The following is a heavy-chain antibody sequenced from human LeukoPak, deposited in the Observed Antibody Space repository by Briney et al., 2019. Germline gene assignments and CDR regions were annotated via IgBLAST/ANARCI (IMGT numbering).Heavy chain of an antibody. CDR1: GYSFTSHW. CDR2: IYAGDSGT. V-gene: IGHV5-51*01. D-gene: IGHD6-13*01. J-gene: IGHJ4*02. Sequence: KDGESLKISCRGSGYSFTSHWIGWVRQMPGKGLEWMAIIYAGDSGTRISPSFQGQVTISADKSISTAYLQWSSLRASDTAIYYCTRHIAAAGPDYWGQGTLVTVSS. CDR3: TRHIAAAGPDY.